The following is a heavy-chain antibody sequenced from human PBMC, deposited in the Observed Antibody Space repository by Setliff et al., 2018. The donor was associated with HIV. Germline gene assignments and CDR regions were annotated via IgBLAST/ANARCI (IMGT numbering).Heavy chain of an antibody. D-gene: IGHD3-22*01. CDR2: ISAYNGNT. CDR1: GYTFTSYG. Sequence: ASVKVSCKASGYTFTSYGISWVRQAPGQGLEWMGWISAYNGNTNYAQKLQGRVTMTRDTSTSTAYMELRSLRSDDTAVYYCARDPYYYDSSGYNFDYWGQGTLVTVS. V-gene: IGHV1-18*01. J-gene: IGHJ4*02. CDR3: ARDPYYYDSSGYNFDY.